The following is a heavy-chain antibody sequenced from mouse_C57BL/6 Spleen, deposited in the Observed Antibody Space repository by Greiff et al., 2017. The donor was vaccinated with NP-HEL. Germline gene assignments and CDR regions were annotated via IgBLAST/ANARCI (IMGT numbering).Heavy chain of an antibody. D-gene: IGHD3-3*01. CDR3: ARRGLRGLDY. V-gene: IGHV1-81*01. J-gene: IGHJ2*01. CDR2: IYPRSGNT. Sequence: QVHVKQSGAELARPGASVKLSCKASGYTFTSYGISWVKQRTGQGLEWIGEIYPRSGNTYYNEKFKGKATLTADKSSSTAYMELRSLTSEDSAVYFCARRGLRGLDYWGQGTTLTVSS. CDR1: GYTFTSYG.